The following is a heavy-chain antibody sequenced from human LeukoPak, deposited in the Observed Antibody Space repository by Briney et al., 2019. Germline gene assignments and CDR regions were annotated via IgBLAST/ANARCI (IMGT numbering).Heavy chain of an antibody. V-gene: IGHV4-34*01. Sequence: SETLSLTCAVYGGSFSGYYWSWIRQPPGKGLEWIGEINHRGSTNYNPSLKSRVTISVDTSKNQFSLKLSSVTAADTAVYYCARAWGRLMVYPQYYYYYGMDVWGQGTTVTVSS. CDR1: GGSFSGYY. D-gene: IGHD2-8*01. CDR3: ARAWGRLMVYPQYYYYYGMDV. CDR2: INHRGST. J-gene: IGHJ6*02.